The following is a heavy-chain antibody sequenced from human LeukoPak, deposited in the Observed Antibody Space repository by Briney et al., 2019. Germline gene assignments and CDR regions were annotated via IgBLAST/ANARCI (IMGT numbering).Heavy chain of an antibody. V-gene: IGHV3-30*02. Sequence: PGGSLRLCCSASGFTFRSYGMHWVRQAPGKGLEWVAFIRFDGSNQYYADSVKGRFTISRDNSNNTLSLQMNTLRGDDTAVYFCAKGYGESHFDSWGQGTLVTVSS. CDR2: IRFDGSNQ. CDR1: GFTFRSYG. J-gene: IGHJ4*02. D-gene: IGHD5-18*01. CDR3: AKGYGESHFDS.